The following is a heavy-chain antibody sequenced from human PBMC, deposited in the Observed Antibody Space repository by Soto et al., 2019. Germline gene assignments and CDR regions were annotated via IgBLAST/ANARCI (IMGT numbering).Heavy chain of an antibody. CDR3: AKVRYSSPMGYYYGMDV. CDR2: IIPIFGTA. V-gene: IGHV1-69*01. CDR1: RVTFSKFI. J-gene: IGHJ6*02. D-gene: IGHD6-19*01. Sequence: QVQLEQSGGEVKKPGSSVKVSCKASRVTFSKFIVTWVRQAPGLGLEWVGGIIPIFGTANYAQKFQGRVTITADESTSTSYMEVNNLRSEDTAVYYCAKVRYSSPMGYYYGMDVWGLGTTVTVSS.